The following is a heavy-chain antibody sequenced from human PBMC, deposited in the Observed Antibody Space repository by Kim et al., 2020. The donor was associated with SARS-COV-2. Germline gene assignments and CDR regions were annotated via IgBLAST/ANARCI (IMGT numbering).Heavy chain of an antibody. D-gene: IGHD3-10*01. CDR3: ARGVTPQS. CDR1: GFTVSSNY. Sequence: GGSLRLSCSASGFTVSSNYMSWVRQAPGKGLDWVSVIYSGGDTYYADSVKGRFTISRDNSKNTLYLQMNSLRAEDTAVYYCARGVTPQSWGQGTLVTVSS. J-gene: IGHJ1*01. V-gene: IGHV3-66*01. CDR2: IYSGGDT.